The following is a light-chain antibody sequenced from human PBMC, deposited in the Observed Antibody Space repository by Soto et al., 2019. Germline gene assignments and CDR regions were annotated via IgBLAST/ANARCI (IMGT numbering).Light chain of an antibody. CDR1: SSNIGAGYD. Sequence: QSVLTQPPSVSGAPGQRVTISCTGSSSNIGAGYDVHWYQQPPGTAPKLLIYGNSNRPSGVPDRFSGSKSGTSASLAITGLQAEDEADYYCQSYDSSLSAHVVFGGGTQLTVL. CDR3: QSYDSSLSAHVV. CDR2: GNS. J-gene: IGLJ2*01. V-gene: IGLV1-40*01.